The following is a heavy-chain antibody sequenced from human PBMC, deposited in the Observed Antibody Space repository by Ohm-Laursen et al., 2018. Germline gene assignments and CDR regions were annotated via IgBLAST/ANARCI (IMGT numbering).Heavy chain of an antibody. Sequence: ASVKVSCNASGYTFTSYYMHWVRQAPGQGLEWMGIINPSGGSTSYAQKFQGRVTMTRDTSTSTVYMELSSLRSEDTAVYYYARDEGSSWYFNYWGQGTLVAVSS. CDR3: ARDEGSSWYFNY. D-gene: IGHD6-13*01. CDR2: INPSGGST. CDR1: GYTFTSYY. J-gene: IGHJ4*02. V-gene: IGHV1-46*01.